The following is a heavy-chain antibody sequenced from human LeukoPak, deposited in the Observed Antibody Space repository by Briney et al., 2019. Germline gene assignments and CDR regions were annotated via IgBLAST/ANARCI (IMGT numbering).Heavy chain of an antibody. J-gene: IGHJ4*02. Sequence: SQTLSLTCTVSGGSISSGGYYWSWIRQHPGKGLEWIVYIHYSGSTFYNPSLKSRITISADTSKNQFSLKLSSVTAADTAVYYCARGFPRQMFYYDSTGYHYYFDNWGQGTLVTVSS. CDR3: ARGFPRQMFYYDSTGYHYYFDN. CDR1: GGSISSGGYY. V-gene: IGHV4-31*03. CDR2: IHYSGST. D-gene: IGHD3-22*01.